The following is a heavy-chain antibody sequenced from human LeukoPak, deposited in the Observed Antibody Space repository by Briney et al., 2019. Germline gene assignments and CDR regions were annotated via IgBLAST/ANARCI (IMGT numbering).Heavy chain of an antibody. CDR1: GFTFSSYS. J-gene: IGHJ4*02. D-gene: IGHD1-26*01. CDR2: ISTGSSFI. V-gene: IGHV3-21*01. Sequence: GGSLRLSCAASGFTFSSYSMNWVRQAPGKGLEWVSSISTGSSFIYYADSVKGRFTISRDIAKNSLYLQMNSLRAEDTAVYYCSRGVGATDSWGQGTLVTVSS. CDR3: SRGVGATDS.